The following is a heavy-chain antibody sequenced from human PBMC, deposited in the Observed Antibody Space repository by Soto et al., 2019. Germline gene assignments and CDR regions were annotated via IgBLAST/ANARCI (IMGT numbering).Heavy chain of an antibody. D-gene: IGHD3-22*01. CDR2: ISYDGSNK. Sequence: GGSLRLSCAASGFTFSSYAMHWVRQAPGKGLEWVAVISYDGSNKYYAESVKGRFTISRDNSKNTLYLQKNSLRAEDTFVYYCARDKYYDSSGYYYWFDPWGQGTLVTVSS. CDR3: ARDKYYDSSGYYYWFDP. J-gene: IGHJ5*02. CDR1: GFTFSSYA. V-gene: IGHV3-30-3*01.